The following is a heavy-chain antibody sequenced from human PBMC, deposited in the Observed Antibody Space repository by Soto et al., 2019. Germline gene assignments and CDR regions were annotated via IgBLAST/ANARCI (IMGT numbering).Heavy chain of an antibody. V-gene: IGHV3-74*01. CDR2: INSDGSST. Sequence: GGSLRLSCAASGFTFSSYWMHWVRQAPGKGLVWVSRINSDGSSTSYADSVKGRFTISRDNAKNTLYLQMNSLRAEDTAVYYCARDAPPSNDYGDYDEGRYYYYYYYMDVWGKGTTVTVSS. D-gene: IGHD4-17*01. CDR1: GFTFSSYW. CDR3: ARDAPPSNDYGDYDEGRYYYYYYYMDV. J-gene: IGHJ6*03.